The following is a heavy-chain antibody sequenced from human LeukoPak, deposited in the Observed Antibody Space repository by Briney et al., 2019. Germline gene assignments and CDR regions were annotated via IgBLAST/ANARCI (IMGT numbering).Heavy chain of an antibody. CDR3: ATPTYYYGSGSYYNPLDY. CDR2: IRYDGSNK. Sequence: GGSPRLSCAAPGFTFSSYGMHWVRQAPGKGLEWVAFIRYDGSNKYYADSVKGRFTISRDNSKNTLYLQMNSLRAEDTAVYYCATPTYYYGSGSYYNPLDYWGQGTLVTVSS. J-gene: IGHJ4*02. D-gene: IGHD3-10*01. CDR1: GFTFSSYG. V-gene: IGHV3-30*02.